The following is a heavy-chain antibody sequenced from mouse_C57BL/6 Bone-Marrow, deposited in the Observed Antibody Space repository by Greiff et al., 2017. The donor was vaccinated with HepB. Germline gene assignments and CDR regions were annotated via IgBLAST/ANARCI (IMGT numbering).Heavy chain of an antibody. CDR1: GIDFSRYW. Sequence: EVKLQESGGGLVQPGGSLKLSCAASGIDFSRYWMSWVRRAPGKGLEWIGEINPDSSTINYAPSLKDKFIISRDNAKNTLYLQMSKVRSEDTALYYCARQNDGYYWAFDYWGQGTTLTVSS. D-gene: IGHD2-3*01. J-gene: IGHJ2*01. V-gene: IGHV4-1*01. CDR3: ARQNDGYYWAFDY. CDR2: INPDSSTI.